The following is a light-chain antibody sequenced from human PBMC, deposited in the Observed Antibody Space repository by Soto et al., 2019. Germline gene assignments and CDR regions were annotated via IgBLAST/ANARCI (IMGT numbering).Light chain of an antibody. Sequence: EIVLTQSPGTLSLSPGERVTLSCRASQSINSRYLAWYQQKPGQAPRLLLYGASSRATGIPDRFSGSGSGTDFTLTISRLEPEDFAVYYCQQNGSSPRTFGQGTKVEIK. CDR2: GAS. CDR1: QSINSRY. V-gene: IGKV3-20*01. CDR3: QQNGSSPRT. J-gene: IGKJ1*01.